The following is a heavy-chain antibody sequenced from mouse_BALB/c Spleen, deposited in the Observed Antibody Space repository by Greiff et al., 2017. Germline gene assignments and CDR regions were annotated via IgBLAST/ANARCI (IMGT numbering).Heavy chain of an antibody. D-gene: IGHD2-10*02. Sequence: EVQGVESGGGLVQPGGSLKLSCAASGFTFSSYTMSWVRQTPEKRLEWVAYISNGGGSTYYPDTVKGRFTISRDNAKNTLYLQMSSLKSEDTAMYYCARHRYGFDYWGQGTTLTVSS. CDR2: ISNGGGST. CDR3: ARHRYGFDY. CDR1: GFTFSSYT. V-gene: IGHV5-12-2*01. J-gene: IGHJ2*01.